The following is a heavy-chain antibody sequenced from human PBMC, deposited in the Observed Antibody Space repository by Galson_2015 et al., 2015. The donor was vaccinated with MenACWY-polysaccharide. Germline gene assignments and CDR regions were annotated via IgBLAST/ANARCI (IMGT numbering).Heavy chain of an antibody. V-gene: IGHV7-4-1*02. CDR1: GYTFTSYA. D-gene: IGHD3-3*01. CDR2: INTNTGNP. J-gene: IGHJ3*02. Sequence: SVKVSCKASGYTFTSYAMNWVRQAPGQGLEWMGWINTNTGNPTYAQGFTGRFVFSLDTSVSTAYLQISSLKAEDTAVYYCARGLRFLEWAASEAFDIWGQGTMVTVSS. CDR3: ARGLRFLEWAASEAFDI.